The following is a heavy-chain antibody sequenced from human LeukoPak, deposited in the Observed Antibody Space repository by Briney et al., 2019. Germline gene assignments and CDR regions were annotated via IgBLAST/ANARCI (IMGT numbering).Heavy chain of an antibody. CDR3: ARDRVSMVRGVTALDY. D-gene: IGHD3-10*01. J-gene: IGHJ4*02. CDR2: ISMSGSYI. CDR1: GFTFSSFG. Sequence: GSLRLSCAASGFTFSSFGMNWVRQAPGKGLEWVSSISMSGSYIYYADSVKGRFTISRDNAKNSLYLQMNSLRAEDTAVYYCARDRVSMVRGVTALDYWGQGTLVTVSS. V-gene: IGHV3-21*01.